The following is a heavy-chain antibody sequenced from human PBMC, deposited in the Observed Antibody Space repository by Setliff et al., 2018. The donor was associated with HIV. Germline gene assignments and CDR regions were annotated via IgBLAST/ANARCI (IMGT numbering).Heavy chain of an antibody. CDR2: ILDTGST. J-gene: IGHJ5*02. CDR1: SGYMSGHF. V-gene: IGHV4-59*11. D-gene: IGHD3-10*01. CDR3: ARGGASSHWLGP. Sequence: TSETLSLTCTVSSGYMSGHFWTWIRQTPGEGLEWIAFILDTGSTNYSPSFKSRVTISVDTSMNQFSLKLTSVIAADKAIYYCARGGASSHWLGPWGKGILVTVSS.